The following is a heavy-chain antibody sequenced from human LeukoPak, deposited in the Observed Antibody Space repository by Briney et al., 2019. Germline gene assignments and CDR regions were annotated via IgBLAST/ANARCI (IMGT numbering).Heavy chain of an antibody. CDR3: ARGFYYDSSGYQFDY. J-gene: IGHJ4*02. V-gene: IGHV4-34*01. D-gene: IGHD3-22*01. CDR1: GGSFSGYY. CDR2: INHSGST. Sequence: SETLSLTCAVYGGSFSGYYWSWIRQPPGKGLQWIGGINHSGSTNYNPSLKSRVTISVDTSKNQFSLKLSSVTAADTAVYYCARGFYYDSSGYQFDYWGQGTLVTVSS.